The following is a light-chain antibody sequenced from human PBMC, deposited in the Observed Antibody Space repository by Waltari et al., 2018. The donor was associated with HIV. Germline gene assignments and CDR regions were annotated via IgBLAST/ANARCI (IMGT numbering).Light chain of an antibody. CDR2: HVT. Sequence: QSALTQPRSAPGSPGQAVTISCTGTSSDVGGYNYVSWYQQHPGKDPKHMIYHVTHRPSGVPDRFSRSQSGNPSSLTVSGLQAEDVADYYCSSYAGSTVLFGGGTHLTVL. J-gene: IGLJ3*02. CDR3: SSYAGSTVL. CDR1: SSDVGGYNY. V-gene: IGLV2-8*01.